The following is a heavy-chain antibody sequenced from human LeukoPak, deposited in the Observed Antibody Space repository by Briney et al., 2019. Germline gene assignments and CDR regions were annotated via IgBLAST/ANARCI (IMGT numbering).Heavy chain of an antibody. D-gene: IGHD1-26*01. CDR2: ISGFNGNT. Sequence: ASVKVSCKASGYTFINYGLSWVRQAPGQGLDWRGWISGFNGNTNYAQKFQGKVAMTTDTSTSTAYMELRSLRSDDTAVYYCARGGWELPSYYFDYWGQGTLVTVSS. J-gene: IGHJ4*02. CDR3: ARGGWELPSYYFDY. V-gene: IGHV1-18*01. CDR1: GYTFINYG.